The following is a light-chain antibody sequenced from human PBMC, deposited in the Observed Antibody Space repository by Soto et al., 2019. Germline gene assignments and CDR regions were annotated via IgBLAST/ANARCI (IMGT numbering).Light chain of an antibody. CDR1: QSVSSN. J-gene: IGKJ3*01. CDR3: QRYNDWFT. Sequence: EIVMTQSPATLSVSPGERATLSCRASQSVSSNLAWYQQKPGQAPSLLIYGASTRATGITARFSGSGSGTEFTLTISSLQSEDFAVYYCQRYNDWFTFGPGTKVDIK. V-gene: IGKV3-15*01. CDR2: GAS.